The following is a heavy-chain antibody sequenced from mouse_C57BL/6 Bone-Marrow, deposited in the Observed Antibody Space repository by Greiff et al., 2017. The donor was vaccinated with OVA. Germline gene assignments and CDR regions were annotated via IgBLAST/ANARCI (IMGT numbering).Heavy chain of an antibody. CDR2: INPNNGGT. Sequence: VQLQQSGPELVKPGASVKISCKASGYTFTDYYMNWVKQSHGKSLEWIGDINPNNGGTSYNQKFKGKATLTVDKSSSTAYMELRSLTSEDSAVYYCARSGWLLRFGWYAMDYWGQGTSVTVSS. CDR3: ARSGWLLRFGWYAMDY. CDR1: GYTFTDYY. J-gene: IGHJ4*01. V-gene: IGHV1-26*01. D-gene: IGHD2-3*01.